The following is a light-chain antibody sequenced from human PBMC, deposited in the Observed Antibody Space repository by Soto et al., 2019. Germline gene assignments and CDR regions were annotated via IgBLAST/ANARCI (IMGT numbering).Light chain of an antibody. Sequence: DIVMTQSPDSLAVSLGERATINCKSSQSVLYNSNDKNYLAWYQQKPGQPPKLLIYWASTRESGVPDRFSGRGSGNDFSLTISSLQAEDVAIYYFQQCYSTPQTFGQGTKLEIK. CDR2: WAS. V-gene: IGKV4-1*01. CDR3: QQCYSTPQT. J-gene: IGKJ2*01. CDR1: QSVLYNSNDKNY.